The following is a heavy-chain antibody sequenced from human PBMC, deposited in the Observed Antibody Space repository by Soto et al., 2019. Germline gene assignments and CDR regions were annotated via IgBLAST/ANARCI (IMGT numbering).Heavy chain of an antibody. J-gene: IGHJ6*02. CDR2: IYHSGSI. V-gene: IGHV4-38-2*01. D-gene: IGHD1-26*01. Sequence: SETLSLTCAVSGYSISSGYYWGWIRQPPGKGLEWIGSIYHSGSIYYNPSLKSRVTMSVDTSKNQFSLKLSSVTAADTAVYYCASGVRKWELLSYYYYGMDVWGQGTTVTVSS. CDR1: GYSISSGYY. CDR3: ASGVRKWELLSYYYYGMDV.